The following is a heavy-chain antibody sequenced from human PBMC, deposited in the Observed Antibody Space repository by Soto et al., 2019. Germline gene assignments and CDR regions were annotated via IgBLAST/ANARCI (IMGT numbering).Heavy chain of an antibody. CDR3: ARDMTTVTTHGMDV. CDR2: ILPIFGTA. CDR1: GGTFSSYA. D-gene: IGHD4-4*01. V-gene: IGHV1-69*13. Sequence: SVKVSCKASGGTFSSYAISWVRQAPGQGLEWMGGILPIFGTASDAQKFQGGVTITADESTSTAYMELSSLRSEDTAVYYCARDMTTVTTHGMDVWGQGTTVTVSS. J-gene: IGHJ6*02.